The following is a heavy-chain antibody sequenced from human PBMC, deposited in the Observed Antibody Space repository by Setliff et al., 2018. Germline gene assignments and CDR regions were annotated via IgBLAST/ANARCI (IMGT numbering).Heavy chain of an antibody. CDR2: IYYSGST. CDR1: GGSISSSSYY. V-gene: IGHV4-39*07. CDR3: ARSKSSSGWLNWFDP. J-gene: IGHJ5*02. Sequence: SETLSLTCTVSGGSISSSSYYWGWIRQPPGKGLEWIGSIYYSGSTYYNPSLKSRVTISVDTSKNQFSLELSSVTAADTAVYYCARSKSSSGWLNWFDPWGQGTLVTVS. D-gene: IGHD6-19*01.